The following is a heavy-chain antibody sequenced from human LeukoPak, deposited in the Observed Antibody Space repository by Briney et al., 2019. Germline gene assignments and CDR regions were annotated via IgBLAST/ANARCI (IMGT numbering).Heavy chain of an antibody. CDR3: ARGTRGYGPETAFDY. CDR1: GGSISSITYY. V-gene: IGHV4-39*01. Sequence: PSETLSLTCSVSGGSISSITYYWVWIRQPPGKGLEWLGSIYYSGSTYYNPSLKSRVTTSVDTSKNQFSLKLTSVTAADTAVYYCARGTRGYGPETAFDYWGQGTLVTVSS. D-gene: IGHD5-12*01. CDR2: IYYSGST. J-gene: IGHJ4*02.